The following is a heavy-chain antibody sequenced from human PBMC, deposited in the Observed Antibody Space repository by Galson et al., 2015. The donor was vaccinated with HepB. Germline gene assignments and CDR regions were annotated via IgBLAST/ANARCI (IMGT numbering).Heavy chain of an antibody. D-gene: IGHD6-6*01. CDR1: GGSINSGGYY. V-gene: IGHV4-31*03. Sequence: TLSLTCTVSGGSINSGGYYWNWIRQHPGKGLEWMGYIYYSGSTYYNPSLKSRVTISVDTSKNQFSLKLSSVTAADTAVYYCARVSSIAARGIDYWGQGTLVTVSS. J-gene: IGHJ4*02. CDR2: IYYSGST. CDR3: ARVSSIAARGIDY.